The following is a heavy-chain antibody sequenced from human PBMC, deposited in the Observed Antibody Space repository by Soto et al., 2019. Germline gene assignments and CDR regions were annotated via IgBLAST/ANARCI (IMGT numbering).Heavy chain of an antibody. D-gene: IGHD5-18*01. V-gene: IGHV4-39*01. CDR1: GDSISSSSFY. Sequence: SETLSLTCTVSGDSISSSSFYWGWIRQPPGKGLEWIGNIYYSGSTYYNPSLKSRVTMSVDTSKNQFSLNLSSVTDADTAVYYCARNPYTYGGFDYWGQGNQVTVSS. CDR3: ARNPYTYGGFDY. CDR2: IYYSGST. J-gene: IGHJ4*02.